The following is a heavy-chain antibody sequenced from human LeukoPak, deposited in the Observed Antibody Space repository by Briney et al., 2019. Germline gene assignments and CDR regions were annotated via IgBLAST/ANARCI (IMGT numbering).Heavy chain of an antibody. CDR1: GGSISSSNW. V-gene: IGHV4-4*02. CDR2: IYHSGST. D-gene: IGHD6-6*01. CDR3: AREGGSSLPFDY. J-gene: IGHJ4*02. Sequence: PSGTLSLTCAVSGGSISSSNWWSWVRQPPGKGLEWIGEIYHSGSTYYNPSLKSRVTISVDRSKNQFSLKLSSVTAADTAVYYCAREGGSSLPFDYWGQGTLVTVSS.